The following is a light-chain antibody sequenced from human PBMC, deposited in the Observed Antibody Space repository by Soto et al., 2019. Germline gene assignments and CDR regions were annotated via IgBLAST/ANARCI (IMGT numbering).Light chain of an antibody. CDR2: DNH. Sequence: QPVLTQPPSASGTPGQRVTISCSGSSSNIGSNSVNWYQQVPGTAPKVVIYDNHQRPSGVPDRFSGSKSGTSASLGISGLQPEDEADYYCASWDNSLNGVVFGGGTKVTVL. V-gene: IGLV1-44*01. J-gene: IGLJ3*02. CDR3: ASWDNSLNGVV. CDR1: SSNIGSNS.